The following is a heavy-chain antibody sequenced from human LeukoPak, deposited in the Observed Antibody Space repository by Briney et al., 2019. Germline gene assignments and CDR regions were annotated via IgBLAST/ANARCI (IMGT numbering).Heavy chain of an antibody. J-gene: IGHJ4*02. Sequence: PSETLSLTCTVSGGSISSSSYYWGWIRQPPGKGLEWIGTIYYSRSTYYNPSLKSRVTISVDTSKNQFSLKLRSVTAADTAVYYCARLGAGYYDILTGYPERYYFDHWGQGTLVTVSS. CDR3: ARLGAGYYDILTGYPERYYFDH. D-gene: IGHD3-9*01. V-gene: IGHV4-39*01. CDR1: GGSISSSSYY. CDR2: IYYSRST.